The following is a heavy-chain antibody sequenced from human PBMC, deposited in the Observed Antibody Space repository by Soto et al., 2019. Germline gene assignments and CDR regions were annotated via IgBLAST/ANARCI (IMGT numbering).Heavy chain of an antibody. J-gene: IGHJ5*02. CDR2: IYHSGTT. CDR3: ARVRGNQLLEWFDP. D-gene: IGHD2-2*01. CDR1: GGSISSGGYY. V-gene: IGHV4-31*03. Sequence: QVLLQESGPGLVKPSQTLSLTCTVSGGSISSGGYYWSWIRQHAAKGLEWIGYIYHSGTTYYNPSLKSRVTISVDTSKNQFSLKLTSVTAADTAVYYCARVRGNQLLEWFDPWGQGTLVTVSS.